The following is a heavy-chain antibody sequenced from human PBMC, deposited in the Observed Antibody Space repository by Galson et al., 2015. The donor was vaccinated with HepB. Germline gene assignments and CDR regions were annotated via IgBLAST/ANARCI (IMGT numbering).Heavy chain of an antibody. V-gene: IGHV3-23*01. CDR2: ITGSGGNT. D-gene: IGHD4-11*01. Sequence: SLRLSCAASGFTFSSYAMSWVRQAPGKGLEWISAITGSGGNTYYADSVKGRFTISRDNSKNTLSLQMNSLRAEDTAVYYCAKDGYYSNYEWGQGTLVTVSS. J-gene: IGHJ4*02. CDR1: GFTFSSYA. CDR3: AKDGYYSNYE.